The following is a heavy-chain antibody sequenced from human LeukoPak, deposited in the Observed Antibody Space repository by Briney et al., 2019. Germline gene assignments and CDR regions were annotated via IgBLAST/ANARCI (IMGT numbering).Heavy chain of an antibody. CDR2: ISTYNGNT. V-gene: IGHV1-18*01. CDR3: ARRSIAARNFDY. Sequence: ASVKVSCKASGYTFTSYGISWVRQAPGQGLEWMGWISTYNGNTNYAQKLQGRVTMTTDTSTSTAYMELRSLRSDDTAVYYCARRSIAARNFDYWGQGTLVTVSS. CDR1: GYTFTSYG. J-gene: IGHJ4*02. D-gene: IGHD6-6*01.